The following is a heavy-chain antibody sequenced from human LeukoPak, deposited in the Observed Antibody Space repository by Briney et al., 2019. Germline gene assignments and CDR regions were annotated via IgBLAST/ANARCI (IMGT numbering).Heavy chain of an antibody. Sequence: ASVKVSCKVFGYTLTELSMHWVRQAPGKGLEWMGGFDPEDGETIYAQKFQGRVTMTEDTSTDTAYMELSSLRSEDTAVYYCATETISSSPNYYYYMDVWGKGTTVTVSS. J-gene: IGHJ6*03. CDR1: GYTLTELS. CDR3: ATETISSSPNYYYYMDV. V-gene: IGHV1-24*01. CDR2: FDPEDGET. D-gene: IGHD6-6*01.